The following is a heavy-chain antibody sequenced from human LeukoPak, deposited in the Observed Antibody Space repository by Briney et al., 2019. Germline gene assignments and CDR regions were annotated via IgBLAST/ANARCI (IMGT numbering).Heavy chain of an antibody. CDR3: AKIESNIVVVVAAGGDYWFDP. V-gene: IGHV3-23*01. D-gene: IGHD2-15*01. CDR2: ISGSGGST. Sequence: GGSLRLSCAASGFTFSSYAMSWVRQAPGKGLEWVSAISGSGGSTYYADSVKGRFTISRDNSKNTLYLQMNSLRAEDTAVYYCAKIESNIVVVVAAGGDYWFDPWGQGTLVTVSS. CDR1: GFTFSSYA. J-gene: IGHJ5*02.